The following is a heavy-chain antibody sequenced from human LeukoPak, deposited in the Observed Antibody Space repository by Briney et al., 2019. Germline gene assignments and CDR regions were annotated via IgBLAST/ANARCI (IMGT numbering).Heavy chain of an antibody. D-gene: IGHD6-13*01. CDR2: INHSGST. V-gene: IGHV4-34*01. CDR1: GGSFSGYY. CDR3: ARSPGYSSSWLNAFDI. Sequence: PSETLSLTCAVYGGSFSGYYWSWIRQPPRKGLEWIGEINHSGSTNYNPSLKSRVTISVDTSKNQFSLKLSSVTAADTAVYYCARSPGYSSSWLNAFDIWGQGTMVTVSS. J-gene: IGHJ3*02.